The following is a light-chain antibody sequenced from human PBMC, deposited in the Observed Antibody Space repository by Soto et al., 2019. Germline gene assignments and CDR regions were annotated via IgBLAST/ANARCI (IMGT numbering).Light chain of an antibody. CDR1: MRDVGAYNL. V-gene: IGLV2-14*01. CDR2: EVR. CDR3: SSYTSKSSLI. Sequence: QSALTQPASVSGSPGQSIIISCAGTMRDVGAYNLVSWYQQHPGRAPQLIIYEVRNRPSGISFRFSGSKSGNTASLTISGLQAEDEDDYYCSSYTSKSSLIFGGGTKVTVL. J-gene: IGLJ2*01.